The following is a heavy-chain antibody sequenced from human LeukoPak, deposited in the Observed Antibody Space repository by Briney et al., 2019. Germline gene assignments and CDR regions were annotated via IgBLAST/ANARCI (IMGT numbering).Heavy chain of an antibody. D-gene: IGHD4-17*01. CDR2: ISSSGSTI. Sequence: GGSLRLSCAASGFTFSSYEMNWARQAPGKGLEWVSYISSSGSTIYYADSVKGRFTISRDNAKNSLYLQMNSLRAEDTAVYYCARIGSKVTTHPDYYMDVWGKGTTVTVSS. V-gene: IGHV3-48*03. CDR1: GFTFSSYE. CDR3: ARIGSKVTTHPDYYMDV. J-gene: IGHJ6*03.